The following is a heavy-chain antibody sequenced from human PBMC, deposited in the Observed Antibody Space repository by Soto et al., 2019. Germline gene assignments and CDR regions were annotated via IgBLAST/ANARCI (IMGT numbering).Heavy chain of an antibody. J-gene: IGHJ4*02. CDR2: INPSGGSS. Sequence: ASVKVSCKASGYTFTSYYMHWVRQEPGQGLEWMGIINPSGGSSSYAQKFQGRVTMTRDTSTSTAYMELRSLRSDDTAVYYCAKRRGYSNGEFDYWGQGTLVTVSS. D-gene: IGHD5-18*01. V-gene: IGHV1-46*01. CDR1: GYTFTSYY. CDR3: AKRRGYSNGEFDY.